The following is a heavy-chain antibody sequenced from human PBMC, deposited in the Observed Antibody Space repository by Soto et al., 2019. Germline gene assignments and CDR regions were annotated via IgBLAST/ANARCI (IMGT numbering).Heavy chain of an antibody. Sequence: SLRLSCAATGFTCSYGIHWLRQAPGKGLEWVAVIWYDGSNKYYADSVKGRFTISRDNSKNTLYLQMNSLRAEDTAVYYCARVAYYDSSGSGAFDIWGQGTMVT. CDR2: IWYDGSNK. D-gene: IGHD3-22*01. CDR3: ARVAYYDSSGSGAFDI. V-gene: IGHV3-33*08. J-gene: IGHJ3*02. CDR1: GFTCSYG.